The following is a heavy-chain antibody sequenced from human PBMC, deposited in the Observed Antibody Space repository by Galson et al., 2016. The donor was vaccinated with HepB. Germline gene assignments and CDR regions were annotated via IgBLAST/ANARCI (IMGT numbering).Heavy chain of an antibody. CDR2: INPADSTT. V-gene: IGHV5-51*03. D-gene: IGHD6-19*01. CDR3: AKEKRAVGGFDY. Sequence: QSGAEVKKPGESLKISCKGSGFSFTSCWIGWVRQMPGKGLEWMGIINPADSTTIYIPSFQGQVTMSADKSTSTAYLQWRSLRASDTAMYYCAKEKRAVGGFDYWGQGALVTVSS. CDR1: GFSFTSCW. J-gene: IGHJ4*02.